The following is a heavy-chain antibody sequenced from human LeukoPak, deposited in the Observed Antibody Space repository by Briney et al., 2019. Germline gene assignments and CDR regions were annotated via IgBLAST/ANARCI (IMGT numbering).Heavy chain of an antibody. CDR1: GSSISSDYY. J-gene: IGHJ4*02. Sequence: SETLSLTCSVSGSSISSDYYWGWVRQPPGKGLEWIGSIKHRGRSYYNPSLKSRVTILVDTSKNQFSLQLSSVTAADTAVYYCARVVGATSIDYWGQGILVTVSS. CDR3: ARVVGATSIDY. CDR2: IKHRGRS. D-gene: IGHD2-15*01. V-gene: IGHV4-38-2*02.